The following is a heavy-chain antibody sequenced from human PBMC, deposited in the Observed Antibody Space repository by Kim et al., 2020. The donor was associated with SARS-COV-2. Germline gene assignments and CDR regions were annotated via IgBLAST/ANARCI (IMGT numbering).Heavy chain of an antibody. V-gene: IGHV3-48*04. CDR2: ISSSTTII. J-gene: IGHJ6*02. CDR3: ARGGLGLGAYYAMDV. CDR1: GFTFSSYS. Sequence: GGSLRLSCAASGFTFSSYSINWVRQAPGKGLEWVSYISSSTTIIYYADSVKGRFTISRDNAKNSLYLQMNSLRAEDTAVYYCARGGLGLGAYYAMDVWGQGTTVTVSS. D-gene: IGHD7-27*01.